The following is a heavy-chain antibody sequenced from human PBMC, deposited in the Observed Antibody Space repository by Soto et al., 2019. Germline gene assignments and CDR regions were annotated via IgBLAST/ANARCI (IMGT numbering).Heavy chain of an antibody. CDR3: TKNGDGPPDAIEYFQH. J-gene: IGHJ1*01. V-gene: IGHV4-59*01. D-gene: IGHD2-21*02. CDR1: GGFISSSY. Sequence: PSETLSLPCAVLGGFISSSYWCWRRQPPGKRLEWSGYISYSGSTSYRPSLKSRVTLSVDTSKSQFSLRLNSVTAADTAVYYCTKNGDGPPDAIEYFQHWGQGTVVTVSS. CDR2: ISYSGST.